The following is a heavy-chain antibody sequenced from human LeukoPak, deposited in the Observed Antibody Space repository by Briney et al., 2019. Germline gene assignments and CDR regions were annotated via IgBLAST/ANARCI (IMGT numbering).Heavy chain of an antibody. V-gene: IGHV3-21*01. D-gene: IGHD2-2*01. CDR2: ISSSSSYI. CDR3: ARTPYCSSTSRYLAFDI. J-gene: IGHJ3*02. CDR1: GFTFSSYS. Sequence: PGGSLRLSCAASGFTFSSYSMNWVRQAPEKGLEWVSSISSSSSYIYYADSVKGRFTISRDNAKNSLYLQMNSLRAEDTAVYYCARTPYCSSTSRYLAFDIWGQGTMVTVSS.